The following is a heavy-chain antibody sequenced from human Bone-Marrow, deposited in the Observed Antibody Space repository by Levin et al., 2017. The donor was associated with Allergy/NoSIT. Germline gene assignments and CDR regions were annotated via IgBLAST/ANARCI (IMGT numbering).Heavy chain of an antibody. CDR2: INSDGSTT. Sequence: LSLTCAASGFIFSSYWMHWVRPAPGKGLVWVSRINSDGSTTSYADSVKGRFTISRDNAKNTLYLQMNSLRAEDTAVYYCARGKNSGDIWGQGTMVTVSS. J-gene: IGHJ3*02. CDR3: ARGKNSGDI. V-gene: IGHV3-74*01. D-gene: IGHD6-19*01. CDR1: GFIFSSYW.